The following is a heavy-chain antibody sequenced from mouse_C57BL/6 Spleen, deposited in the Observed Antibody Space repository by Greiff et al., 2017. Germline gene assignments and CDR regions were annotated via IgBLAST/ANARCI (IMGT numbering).Heavy chain of an antibody. CDR3: ARETAQVPFAY. Sequence: EVKLVESGGGLVQPGGSLSLSCAASGFTFTDYYMSWVRQPPGKALEWLGFIRNKANGYTTEYSASVKGRFTISRVNSQSILYLQMNALRAEDSATYYCARETAQVPFAYWGQGTLVTVSA. CDR1: GFTFTDYY. CDR2: IRNKANGYTT. D-gene: IGHD3-2*02. J-gene: IGHJ3*01. V-gene: IGHV7-3*01.